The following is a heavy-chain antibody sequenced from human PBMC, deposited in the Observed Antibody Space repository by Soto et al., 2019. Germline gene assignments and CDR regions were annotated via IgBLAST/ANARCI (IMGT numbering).Heavy chain of an antibody. Sequence: QVQLVQSGAEVKKPGASVKVSCKASGYSFTRHSMQWVRQAPGQGLEWMGIINPSGGSTNYAQKCQGRGTMTRDTSTSTVYMELSSLRSDDTAAYYCARVARGSSSIIDYWGQGTLVTVSS. D-gene: IGHD6-6*01. V-gene: IGHV1-46*01. J-gene: IGHJ4*02. CDR1: GYSFTRHS. CDR3: ARVARGSSSIIDY. CDR2: INPSGGST.